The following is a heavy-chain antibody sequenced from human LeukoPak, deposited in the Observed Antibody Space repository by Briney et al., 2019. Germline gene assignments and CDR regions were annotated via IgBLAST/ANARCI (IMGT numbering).Heavy chain of an antibody. CDR3: ARDLATMDGFDR. V-gene: IGHV3-33*01. CDR2: IWYDGSNK. D-gene: IGHD3-10*01. Sequence: GGSLRLSCAASGFTFSSYGMHWVRQAPGKGPEWVAVIWYDGSNKYYADSVKGRFTISRDNSKNTLYLQMNSLRAEDTAVYYCARDLATMDGFDRWGQGTLVTVSS. CDR1: GFTFSSYG. J-gene: IGHJ5*02.